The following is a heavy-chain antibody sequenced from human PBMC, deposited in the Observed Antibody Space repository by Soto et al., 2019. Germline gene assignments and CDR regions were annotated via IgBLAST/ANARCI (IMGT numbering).Heavy chain of an antibody. V-gene: IGHV1-18*01. J-gene: IGHJ6*02. Sequence: QVRLVQSGAEVKKPGASVQVSCKTPGYTFTSYGISWVRQAPAQVLEWMGWISAYNGNTNYAQTLQGRVTMTTDTSTSTAYMELRSLRSDDTAVYYCARDRTRGMDVWGQGTTVTVSS. CDR2: ISAYNGNT. CDR1: GYTFTSYG. CDR3: ARDRTRGMDV. D-gene: IGHD1-1*01.